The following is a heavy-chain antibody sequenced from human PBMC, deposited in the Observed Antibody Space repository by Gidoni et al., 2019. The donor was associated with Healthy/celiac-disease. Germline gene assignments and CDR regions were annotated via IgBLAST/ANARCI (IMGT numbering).Heavy chain of an antibody. J-gene: IGHJ4*02. D-gene: IGHD6-6*01. V-gene: IGHV1-69*06. CDR2: IIPIFGTA. CDR3: ARDRGSSSPIDY. CDR1: GGTFSSYA. Sequence: VKLVQSGAEVKKPGSSEKVSCKASGGTFSSYAISWVRQAPGQGLEWMGGIIPIFGTATYARKFQGRVTITADKSTCTAYMALSSLGSDDTAVYYFARDRGSSSPIDYWGQGTLVTVSS.